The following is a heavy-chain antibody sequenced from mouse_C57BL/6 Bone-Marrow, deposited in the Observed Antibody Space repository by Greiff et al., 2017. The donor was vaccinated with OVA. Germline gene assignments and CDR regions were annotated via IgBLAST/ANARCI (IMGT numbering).Heavy chain of an antibody. V-gene: IGHV1-54*01. Sequence: QLKQSGAELVRPGTSVKVSCKASGYAFTNYLIEWVKQRPGQGLEWIGVINPGSGGTNYNEKFKGKATLTADKSSSTAYMQLSSLTSEDSAVYFCARSDYYGSSYGYFDVWGTGTTVTVSS. CDR3: ARSDYYGSSYGYFDV. J-gene: IGHJ1*03. CDR2: INPGSGGT. D-gene: IGHD1-1*01. CDR1: GYAFTNYL.